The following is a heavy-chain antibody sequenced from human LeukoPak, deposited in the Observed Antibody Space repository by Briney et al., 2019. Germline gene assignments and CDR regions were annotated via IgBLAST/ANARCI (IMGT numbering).Heavy chain of an antibody. CDR3: ARAEIWATAMVGDAFDI. CDR1: GYTFTSYA. J-gene: IGHJ3*02. CDR2: INTNTGNP. Sequence: ASVKVSCKASGYTFTSYAMNWVRQAPGQGLGWMGWINTNTGNPTYAQGFTGRFVFSLDTSVSTAYLQISSLKAEDTAVYYCARAEIWATAMVGDAFDIWGQGTMVTVSS. V-gene: IGHV7-4-1*02. D-gene: IGHD5-18*01.